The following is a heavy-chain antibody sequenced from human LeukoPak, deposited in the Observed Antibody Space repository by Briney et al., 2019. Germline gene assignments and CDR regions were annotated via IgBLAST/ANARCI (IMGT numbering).Heavy chain of an antibody. Sequence: SGGSLRLSCAASGFTFSSYAMSWVRQAPGKGLEWVSAISGSGGSTYYADSVKGRFTISRDNSKNTLYLQMNSLRAEDTAVYYCAKDRDSSSWHFYYWGQGTLVTVSS. CDR3: AKDRDSSSWHFYY. V-gene: IGHV3-23*01. J-gene: IGHJ4*02. CDR2: ISGSGGST. CDR1: GFTFSSYA. D-gene: IGHD6-13*01.